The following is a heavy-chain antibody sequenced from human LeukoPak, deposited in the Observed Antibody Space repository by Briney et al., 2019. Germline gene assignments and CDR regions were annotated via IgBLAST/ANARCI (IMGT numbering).Heavy chain of an antibody. D-gene: IGHD3-3*01. Sequence: SETLSLTCAVYGGSFSGYYWSWIRQPPGKGLEWIGEINHRGGTNYNPSLKSRVTISVDTSKNQFSLKLSSVTAADTAVYYCARGAILGYWGQGTLVTVSS. CDR1: GGSFSGYY. CDR2: INHRGGT. CDR3: ARGAILGY. J-gene: IGHJ4*02. V-gene: IGHV4-34*01.